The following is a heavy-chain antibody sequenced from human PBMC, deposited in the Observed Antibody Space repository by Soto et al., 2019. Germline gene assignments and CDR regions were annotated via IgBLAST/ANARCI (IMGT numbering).Heavy chain of an antibody. D-gene: IGHD6-13*01. CDR3: ARGIAAAGSVYYYYYGMDV. CDR2: TYYRSKWYN. J-gene: IGHJ6*02. Sequence: SQTLSLTCAISGDSVSSNSAAWNWIRQSPSRGLEWLGRTYYRSKWYNDYAVSVKSRVTINPDTSKNQFSLQLNSVTPEDTAVYYCARGIAAAGSVYYYYYGMDVWGQGTTVTV. CDR1: GDSVSSNSAA. V-gene: IGHV6-1*01.